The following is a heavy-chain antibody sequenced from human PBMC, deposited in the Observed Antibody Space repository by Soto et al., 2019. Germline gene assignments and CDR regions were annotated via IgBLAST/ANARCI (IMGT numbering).Heavy chain of an antibody. CDR1: GYTYTSYA. D-gene: IGHD6-19*01. V-gene: IGHV1-3*01. CDR2: INAGNGNT. J-gene: IGHJ5*02. Sequence: ASVKVSCKASGYTYTSYAMHWVRQAPGQRLEWMGWINAGNGNTKYSQKFQGRVTITRDTSASTAYMELSSLRSEDTTVYYCARAKVPTVAGPWWFGPWGQGTLVTVSS. CDR3: ARAKVPTVAGPWWFGP.